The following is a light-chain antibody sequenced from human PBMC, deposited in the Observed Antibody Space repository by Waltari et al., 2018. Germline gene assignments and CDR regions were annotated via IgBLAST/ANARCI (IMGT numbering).Light chain of an antibody. Sequence: QSALTQPPSASGSPGQSVTISCTGTSSDVGRYNYVSWYQHHPGEAPKLIISEVSKRPSGVPDRFSSSKSGNTASLTVSGLQPEDEADYYCSSFAGYNTPFVFGTGTKVTVL. CDR3: SSFAGYNTPFV. CDR2: EVS. J-gene: IGLJ1*01. V-gene: IGLV2-8*01. CDR1: SSDVGRYNY.